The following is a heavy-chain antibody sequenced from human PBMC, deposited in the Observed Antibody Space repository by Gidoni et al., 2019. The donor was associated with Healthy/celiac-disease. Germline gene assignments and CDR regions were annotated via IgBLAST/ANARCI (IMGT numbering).Heavy chain of an antibody. CDR3: ARGVVLRRPVLRGGLRYFDY. J-gene: IGHJ4*02. V-gene: IGHV4-34*01. D-gene: IGHD3-10*01. CDR1: GGSFRGYH. Sequence: QVQLQQWGAGLLKPSETLSLTCAVHGGSFRGYHWSWIRQPPGKGLEWIGEINHSGSTNYNPSLKSRVTISVDTSKNQFSLKLSSVTAADTAVYYCARGVVLRRPVLRGGLRYFDYWGQGTLVTVSS. CDR2: INHSGST.